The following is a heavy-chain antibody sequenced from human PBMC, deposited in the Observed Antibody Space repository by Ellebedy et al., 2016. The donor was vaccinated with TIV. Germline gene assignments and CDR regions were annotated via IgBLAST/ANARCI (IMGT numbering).Heavy chain of an antibody. J-gene: IGHJ4*02. CDR3: ARDVRTLGERFDY. Sequence: GGSLRLXXAASGFTFSSYSMNWVRQAPGKGLEWVSAISGSGGSTYYADSVKGRFTISRDNSKNTLYLQMNSLRAEDTAVYYCARDVRTLGERFDYWGQGTLVTVSS. V-gene: IGHV3-23*01. CDR1: GFTFSSYS. D-gene: IGHD1-1*01. CDR2: ISGSGGST.